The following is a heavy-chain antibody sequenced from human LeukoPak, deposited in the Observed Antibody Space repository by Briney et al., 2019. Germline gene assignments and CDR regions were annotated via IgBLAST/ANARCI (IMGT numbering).Heavy chain of an antibody. V-gene: IGHV3-23*01. J-gene: IGHJ4*02. CDR2: ISGNGGTT. D-gene: IGHD7-27*01. CDR1: GFTLRDYT. CDR3: AKDRTWGLDY. Sequence: PGGSLRLSCAVSGFTLRDYTMSWVRQAPGKGLEWVSAISGNGGTTYYSDSVKGRFTISRDNSKNTLYLQINSLRAEDTAVYYCAKDRTWGLDYWGQGTLVTVSS.